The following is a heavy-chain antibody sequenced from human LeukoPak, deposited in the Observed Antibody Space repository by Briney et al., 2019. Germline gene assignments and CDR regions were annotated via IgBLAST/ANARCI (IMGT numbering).Heavy chain of an antibody. CDR3: AKDGLYQVSQH. D-gene: IGHD2-2*01. CDR2: ITSSGTGT. V-gene: IGHV3-23*01. J-gene: IGHJ1*01. CDR1: GFTFSTYA. Sequence: GGSLRLSCAASGFTFSTYAMSWVRQAPGKGLEWVSGITSSGTGTYYADSVKGRFTISRDNSKNTLYLLMNSLRAEDTALYYCAKDGLYQVSQHWGQGTLATVSS.